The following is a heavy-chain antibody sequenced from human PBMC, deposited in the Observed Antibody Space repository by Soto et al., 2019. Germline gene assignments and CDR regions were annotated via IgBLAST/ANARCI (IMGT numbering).Heavy chain of an antibody. CDR1: GGTFSSYA. CDR2: IIPIFGTA. V-gene: IGHV1-69*13. CDR3: ARDAVSGSYLLPYGDAFDI. Sequence: EASVKVSCKASGGTFSSYAISWVRQAPGQGLEWMGGIIPIFGTANYAQKFQGRVTITADESTSTAYMELSSLRSEDTAVYYCARDAVSGSYLLPYGDAFDIWGQGTMVTVSS. J-gene: IGHJ3*02. D-gene: IGHD1-26*01.